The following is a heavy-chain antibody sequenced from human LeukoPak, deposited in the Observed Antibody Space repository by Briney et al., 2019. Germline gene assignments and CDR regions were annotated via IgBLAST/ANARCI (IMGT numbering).Heavy chain of an antibody. J-gene: IGHJ4*02. V-gene: IGHV4-34*01. CDR1: GGSFSGYY. D-gene: IGHD3-22*01. CDR2: INHRGGA. Sequence: SETLSLTCGVYGGSFSGYYWNWIRQPPGMGLEWIGEINHRGGAGYNPSLKSRVTMSVDTSKNVFSLKLTSVTAADTAVYYCARAYYYDSSAAIDYWGQGILVTVSS. CDR3: ARAYYYDSSAAIDY.